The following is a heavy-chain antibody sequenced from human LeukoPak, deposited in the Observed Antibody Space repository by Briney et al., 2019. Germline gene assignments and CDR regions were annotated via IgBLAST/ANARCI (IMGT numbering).Heavy chain of an antibody. V-gene: IGHV3-21*01. CDR3: ARRIGFSYYYMDV. CDR1: GFTFSSYS. CDR2: ISSSSSYI. D-gene: IGHD2/OR15-2a*01. Sequence: MTGGSLRLSCAASGFTFSSYSMNWVRQAPGKGLEWVSSISSSSSYIYYADSVKGRFTISRDNAKNSLYLQMNSLRAEDAAVYYCARRIGFSYYYMDVWGKGTTVTISS. J-gene: IGHJ6*03.